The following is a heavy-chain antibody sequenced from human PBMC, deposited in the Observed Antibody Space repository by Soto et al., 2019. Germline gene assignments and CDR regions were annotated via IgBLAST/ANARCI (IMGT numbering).Heavy chain of an antibody. CDR1: GFAFSEYS. J-gene: IGHJ5*02. CDR2: ISFSSVVI. CDR3: AREEVRGIIRWFDR. D-gene: IGHD3-10*01. V-gene: IGHV3-21*06. Sequence: PGGSLRLSCAASGFAFSEYSMAWVRQSRGKGPEWVSYISFSSVVIYYVDSVKGRFTVSRDNAKNSLFLQMNSLRQEDTAVYYCAREEVRGIIRWFDRWGKGTRVTVSS.